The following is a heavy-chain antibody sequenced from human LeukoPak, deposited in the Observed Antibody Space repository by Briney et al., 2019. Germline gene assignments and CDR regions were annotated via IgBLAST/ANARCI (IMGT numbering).Heavy chain of an antibody. Sequence: PGGSLRLSCAASGFTFSSYAMHWVRQAPGKGLEWVAVISYDGSNKYYADSVKGRFTISRDNSKNTLYLQMNSLRAEDTAVYYCARELDYDSSGYGMDVWGQGTTVTVSS. CDR3: ARELDYDSSGYGMDV. D-gene: IGHD3-22*01. CDR2: ISYDGSNK. V-gene: IGHV3-30-3*01. J-gene: IGHJ6*02. CDR1: GFTFSSYA.